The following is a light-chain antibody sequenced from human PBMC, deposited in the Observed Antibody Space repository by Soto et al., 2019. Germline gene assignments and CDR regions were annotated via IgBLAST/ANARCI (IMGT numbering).Light chain of an antibody. Sequence: EFVLKQSPATLSVSPGDGATLSWRASESVTSSLAWYQQKPGQAPRLLIYGASTRATGIPDRFSGSGSGTEFTLTISRLEPEDSALYHCQQHHGYSPPRWSFGQGTKVDI. CDR2: GAS. V-gene: IGKV3-20*01. J-gene: IGKJ1*01. CDR1: ESVTSS. CDR3: QQHHGYSPPRWS.